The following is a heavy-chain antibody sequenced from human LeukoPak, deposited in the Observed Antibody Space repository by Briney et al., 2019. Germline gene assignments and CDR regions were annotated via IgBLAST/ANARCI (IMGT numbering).Heavy chain of an antibody. J-gene: IGHJ4*02. CDR1: GFTLSSNR. Sequence: GGSLRLSCAASGFTLSSNRMSWVRQAPGEGLEWVSVIYSGGSTDYADSVKGRFTISRDNSKNTLYLQMNSLRAEDTAVYHCARGPAGYSWGQGTLVSVSS. CDR3: ARGPAGYS. D-gene: IGHD1-1*01. V-gene: IGHV3-53*01. CDR2: IYSGGST.